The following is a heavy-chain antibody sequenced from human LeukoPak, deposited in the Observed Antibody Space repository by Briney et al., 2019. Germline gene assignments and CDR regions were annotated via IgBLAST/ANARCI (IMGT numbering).Heavy chain of an antibody. Sequence: KSGGSLRLSCAASGFTFSSYSMIWVRQAPGKGLEWVSTISGGSSSMYYADSVKGRFAISRDNAKNSLYLQMNSLRAEDTAVYYCARGIFGGISIAVAGSDYWGQGTLVTVSS. CDR3: ARGIFGGISIAVAGSDY. D-gene: IGHD6-19*01. J-gene: IGHJ4*02. CDR1: GFTFSSYS. V-gene: IGHV3-21*01. CDR2: ISGGSSSM.